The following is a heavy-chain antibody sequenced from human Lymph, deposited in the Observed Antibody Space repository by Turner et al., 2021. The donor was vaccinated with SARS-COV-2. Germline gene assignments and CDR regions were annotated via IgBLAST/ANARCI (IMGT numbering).Heavy chain of an antibody. V-gene: IGHV1-8*01. J-gene: IGHJ5*02. CDR1: GYTFTRYD. Sequence: QVQLVQSRAEVKKPGASVKVSCMASGYTFTRYDINWVRQATGQGLEWMGWMDPNSGNTGYAQKFQGRVTMTRNTSISTAYMELSSLRSEDTAVYHCARAAQLTVWFDPWGQGTLVTVS. CDR3: ARAAQLTVWFDP. D-gene: IGHD3-9*01. CDR2: MDPNSGNT.